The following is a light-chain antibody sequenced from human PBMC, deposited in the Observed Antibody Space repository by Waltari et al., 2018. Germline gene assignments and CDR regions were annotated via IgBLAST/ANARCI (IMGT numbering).Light chain of an antibody. V-gene: IGLV2-23*01. CDR3: SSFATSGIWV. J-gene: IGLJ3*02. CDR2: EDS. Sequence: QPALTQPASVSGSPGQSITISCTGTNSDIGNYNLVPWYQQYPGKAPKLVIYEDSQRPSGVSHRFSGSKSGNTASLTISGLQADDESDFHCSSFATSGIWVFGGGTRLTVL. CDR1: NSDIGNYNL.